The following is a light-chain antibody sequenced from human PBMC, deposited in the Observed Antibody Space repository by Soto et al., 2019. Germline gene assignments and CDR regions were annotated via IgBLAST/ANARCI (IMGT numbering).Light chain of an antibody. CDR2: KAS. Sequence: DIQMTQSPSTLSASIRDRVTITCRASQSISSWLAWYQQKPEKAPKLLISKASTLEAGVPSRFSGSGSGTEFTLTITGLQPDDFATYYCQQYNSYPLTFGQGTQVEIK. CDR1: QSISSW. CDR3: QQYNSYPLT. J-gene: IGKJ1*01. V-gene: IGKV1-5*03.